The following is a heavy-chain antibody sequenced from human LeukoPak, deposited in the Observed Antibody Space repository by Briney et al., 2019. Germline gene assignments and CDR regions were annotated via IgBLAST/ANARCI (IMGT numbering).Heavy chain of an antibody. CDR1: GFAFSSFG. CDR3: ARDVAVAGTVLDY. D-gene: IGHD6-19*01. CDR2: IRYDGSNR. J-gene: IGHJ4*02. Sequence: GGSLRLSCAASGFAFSSFGMHRVRQAPGKGLEWVASIRYDGSNRYYADSVKGRFTISRDNSKNTLYLQMNSLRAEDTAVYYCARDVAVAGTVLDYWGQGTLVTVSS. V-gene: IGHV3-30*02.